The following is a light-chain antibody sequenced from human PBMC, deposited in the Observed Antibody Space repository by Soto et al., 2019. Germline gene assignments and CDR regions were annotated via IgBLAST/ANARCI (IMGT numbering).Light chain of an antibody. V-gene: IGKV4-1*01. J-gene: IGKJ1*01. Sequence: DIVMTQSPDSLAVSLGERVTINCKSSQSALYSSNNKNYLAWYQQKPGQPPKLLIYWASTRESGVPDRLSGSGSGTDLTLTISSLQAEDVAIYYCQQYYSTPLTFGQGTKVEIK. CDR2: WAS. CDR1: QSALYSSNNKNY. CDR3: QQYYSTPLT.